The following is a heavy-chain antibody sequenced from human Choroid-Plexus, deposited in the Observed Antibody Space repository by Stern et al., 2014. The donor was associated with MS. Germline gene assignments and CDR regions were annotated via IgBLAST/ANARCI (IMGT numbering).Heavy chain of an antibody. CDR2: IKEDGTEK. J-gene: IGHJ6*02. CDR1: GFTFGNYW. Sequence: EVQLLESGGGLVQPGGSLTISCTAAGFTFGNYWMTWVRQAPGKGLEWVANIKEDGTEKNYVDSVKGRFTISRDNARNSLYLQMNSLRVEDTALYYWARVYNTIYGIVTQRGSGMDVWGQGTTVIVS. V-gene: IGHV3-7*01. D-gene: IGHD3-3*01. CDR3: ARVYNTIYGIVTQRGSGMDV.